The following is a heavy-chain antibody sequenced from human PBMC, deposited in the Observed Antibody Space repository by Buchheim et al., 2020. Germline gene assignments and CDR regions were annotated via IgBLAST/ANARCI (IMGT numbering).Heavy chain of an antibody. CDR2: INHSGST. V-gene: IGHV4-34*01. Sequence: QVQLQESGPGLVKPSETLSLTCAVYGGSFSGYYWSWIRQPPGKGLEWIGEINHSGSTNYNPSLKSRVTISVDTSKNQFSLKLSSVTAADTAVYYCASEDPRSWFDPWGQGTL. CDR1: GGSFSGYY. CDR3: ASEDPRSWFDP. J-gene: IGHJ5*02. D-gene: IGHD1-14*01.